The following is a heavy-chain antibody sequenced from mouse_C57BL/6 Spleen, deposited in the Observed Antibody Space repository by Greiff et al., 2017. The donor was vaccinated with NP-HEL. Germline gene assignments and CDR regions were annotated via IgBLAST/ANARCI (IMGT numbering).Heavy chain of an antibody. CDR3: ARWGPDQGWFAY. Sequence: QVQLQQPGAELVRPGTSVKLSCKASGYTFTSYWMHWVKQRPGQGLEWIGVIDPSDSYTNYNQKFKGKATLTVDTSSSTAYMQLSSLTSEDSAVYYCARWGPDQGWFAYWGQGTLVTVSA. V-gene: IGHV1-59*01. J-gene: IGHJ3*01. CDR2: IDPSDSYT. CDR1: GYTFTSYW. D-gene: IGHD3-2*02.